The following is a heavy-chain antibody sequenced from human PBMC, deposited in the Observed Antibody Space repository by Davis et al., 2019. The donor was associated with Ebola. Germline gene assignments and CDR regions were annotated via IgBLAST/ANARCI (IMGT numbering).Heavy chain of an antibody. CDR1: GYSINSGYY. Sequence: PSETLSLTCTVSGYSINSGYYWGWIRQSPGKGLEWIGSIYHSGRTSYKPSLQSRVTISVDTSKNQFSLRLTSVTAADTAVYYCARVVIRISMGYVDLWGSGTTVTVSS. J-gene: IGHJ6*04. CDR3: ARVVIRISMGYVDL. CDR2: IYHSGRT. V-gene: IGHV4-38-2*02. D-gene: IGHD3-3*01.